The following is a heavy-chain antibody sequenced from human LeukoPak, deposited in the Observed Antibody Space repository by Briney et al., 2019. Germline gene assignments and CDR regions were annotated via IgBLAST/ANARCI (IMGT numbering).Heavy chain of an antibody. CDR2: IYYSGST. CDR1: GGSISSYY. D-gene: IGHD4-11*01. J-gene: IGHJ4*02. V-gene: IGHV4-59*12. Sequence: SETLSLTCTVSGGSISSYYWSWIRQPPGKGLEWIGYIYYSGSTNYNPSLKSRVTISVDTSKNQFSLQLSSVTPEDTAVYYCARGQRGTTVSLFEYWGQGTLVTVSS. CDR3: ARGQRGTTVSLFEY.